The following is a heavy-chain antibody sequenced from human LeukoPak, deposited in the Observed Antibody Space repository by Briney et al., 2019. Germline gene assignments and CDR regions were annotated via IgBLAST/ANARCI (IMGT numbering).Heavy chain of an antibody. Sequence: ASVKVSCKASGYTFTGYYMHWARQAPGQGLEWMGWINPNSGGTNYAQKFQGRVTMTRDTSISTAYMELSRLRSDDTAVYYCARDPYCSGGSCYYSGGNYWGQGTLVTVSS. CDR3: ARDPYCSGGSCYYSGGNY. D-gene: IGHD2-15*01. CDR2: INPNSGGT. V-gene: IGHV1-2*02. J-gene: IGHJ4*02. CDR1: GYTFTGYY.